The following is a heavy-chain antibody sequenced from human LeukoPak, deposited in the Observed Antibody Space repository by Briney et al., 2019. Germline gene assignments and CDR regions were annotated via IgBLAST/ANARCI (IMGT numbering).Heavy chain of an antibody. CDR2: IKQDGSEK. V-gene: IGHV3-7*01. J-gene: IGHJ4*02. D-gene: IGHD3-22*01. CDR3: ARDGLLVVNFDY. Sequence: PGGSLRLFCAASGFTFSSYWMSWVRQAPGKGLEWVANIKQDGSEKYYVDSVKGRSTISRDNAKNSLYLQMNSLRAEDTAVYYCARDGLLVVNFDYWGQGTLVTVSS. CDR1: GFTFSSYW.